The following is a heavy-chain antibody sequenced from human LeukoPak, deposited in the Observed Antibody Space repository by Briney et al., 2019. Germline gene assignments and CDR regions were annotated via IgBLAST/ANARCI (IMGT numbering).Heavy chain of an antibody. CDR1: GYTFTGYY. D-gene: IGHD3-3*01. Sequence: ASVKVSCKASGYTFTGYYMRWVRQAPGQGLEWMGWINPNSGGTNYAQKFQGRVTMTRDTSISTAYMELSRLRSDDTAVYYCARDNYDFWSGYTSFWFDPWGQGTLVTVSS. V-gene: IGHV1-2*02. J-gene: IGHJ5*02. CDR2: INPNSGGT. CDR3: ARDNYDFWSGYTSFWFDP.